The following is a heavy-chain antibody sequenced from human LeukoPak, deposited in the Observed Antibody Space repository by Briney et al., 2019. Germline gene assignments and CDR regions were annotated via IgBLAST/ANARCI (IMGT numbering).Heavy chain of an antibody. CDR2: INHSGST. CDR3: ARTYYSSSYFDY. Sequence: SETLSLTCAVYGGSFSGYYWSWIRQPPGKGLEWIGEINHSGSTNYNPSLKSRVTISVDTSKNQFPLKLSSVTAADTAVYYCARTYYSSSYFDYWGQGTLVTVSS. CDR1: GGSFSGYY. V-gene: IGHV4-34*01. J-gene: IGHJ4*02. D-gene: IGHD6-6*01.